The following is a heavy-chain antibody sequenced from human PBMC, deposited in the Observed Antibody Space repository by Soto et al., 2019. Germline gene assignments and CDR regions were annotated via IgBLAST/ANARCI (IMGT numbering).Heavy chain of an antibody. CDR1: GFSLSTSGVD. CDR3: AHRRLYTTSPESFFAS. D-gene: IGHD3-16*01. V-gene: IGHV2-5*02. Sequence: QITLKESGPTLVKPTQTLTLTCTFSGFSLSTSGVDVGWIRQPPGKALEWLALIYWDDDKRYKPSLKSRLTTPKAPSKNQWVLTMTNMAPRDTPTYYWAHRRLYTTSPESFFASWGKETLSTV. J-gene: IGHJ4*02. CDR2: IYWDDDK.